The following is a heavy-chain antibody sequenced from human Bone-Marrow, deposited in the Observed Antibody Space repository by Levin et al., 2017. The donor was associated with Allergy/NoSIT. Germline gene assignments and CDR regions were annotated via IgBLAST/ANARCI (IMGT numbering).Heavy chain of an antibody. J-gene: IGHJ4*02. Sequence: SGPTLVKPTQTLTLTYTFSGVSLNTSGVGVGWIRQPTGKALQWLALIYWDDLERYSQSVKNRLTITKDTAKNQVVFTITNMDPVDTATYYCALTARVEAAGTAPFDYWGQGTLVTVSS. CDR2: IYWDDLE. CDR3: ALTARVEAAGTAPFDY. D-gene: IGHD6-13*01. CDR1: GVSLNTSGVG. V-gene: IGHV2-5*02.